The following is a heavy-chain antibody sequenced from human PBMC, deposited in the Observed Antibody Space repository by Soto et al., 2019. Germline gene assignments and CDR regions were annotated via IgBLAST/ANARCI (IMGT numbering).Heavy chain of an antibody. CDR2: INAHSGGT. J-gene: IGHJ5*02. Sequence: SVKLSCKTSGFSFTGYYIHWLRHAPGQDLEWMGLINAHSGGTEYAQKFQGRVTLTRDTYIATAYLTLTSLTSDDTALYYCAKVLTPQLAYWLDALGQGHQVTLSS. V-gene: IGHV1-2*02. CDR1: GFSFTGYY. D-gene: IGHD6-6*01. CDR3: AKVLTPQLAYWLDA.